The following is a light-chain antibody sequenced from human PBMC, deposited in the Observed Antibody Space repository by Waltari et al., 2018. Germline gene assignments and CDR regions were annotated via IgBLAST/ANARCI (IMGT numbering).Light chain of an antibody. V-gene: IGLV2-23*01. CDR1: SNDIGTYNF. CDR2: EAT. Sequence: QSALTQPASVSGSLGQSITLSFPGTSNDIGTYNFVSWYQQKPGKVPRLIIYEATKRPSGISDRFSGSKSGNTASLTISGLQTDDEADFFCCSYSSTRNLVFGGGTKLSVL. CDR3: CSYSSTRNLV. J-gene: IGLJ2*01.